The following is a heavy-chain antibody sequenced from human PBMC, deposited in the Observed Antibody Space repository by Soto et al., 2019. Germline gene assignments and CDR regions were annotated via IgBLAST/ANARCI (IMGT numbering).Heavy chain of an antibody. CDR3: ATPRGMDV. V-gene: IGHV3-21*01. CDR2: ISGSGSNI. J-gene: IGHJ6*02. CDR1: GFTFETYG. Sequence: PGGSLRLSCAASGFTFETYGMNWVRQAPGKGLEWVAFISGSGSNIYYADSVKGRFTISRDNARNSLFLQMNSLRAEDTAVYYCATPRGMDVWGQGTTVTVSS.